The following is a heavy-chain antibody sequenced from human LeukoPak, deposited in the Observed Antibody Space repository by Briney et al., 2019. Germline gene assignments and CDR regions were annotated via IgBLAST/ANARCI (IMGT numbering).Heavy chain of an antibody. J-gene: IGHJ4*02. CDR1: GFTFSSHW. CDR2: IKQDGSEK. V-gene: IGHV3-7*01. CDR3: TRDFGRSSYYFDF. Sequence: PGGSLRLSCAASGFTFSSHWMSWVRQAPGKGLEWVANIKQDGSEKYYVDSVRGRVTISRDNAENSLFLQMNRLRVEDTAVYYCTRDFGRSSYYFDFWGQGTLVTVSS. D-gene: IGHD3-3*01.